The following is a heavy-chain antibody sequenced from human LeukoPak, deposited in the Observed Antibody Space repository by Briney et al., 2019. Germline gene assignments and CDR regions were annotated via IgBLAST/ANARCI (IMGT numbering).Heavy chain of an antibody. CDR2: IIPTFGTA. D-gene: IGHD3-22*01. CDR3: ARGRVGYDSFFSWFDP. V-gene: IGHV1-69*05. J-gene: IGHJ5*02. CDR1: GGTFSSYA. Sequence: SVKVSCKASGGTFSSYAISWVRQAPGQGLEWMGGIIPTFGTANYAQKFQGRVTITTDESTSTAYMELSSLRSEDTAVYYCARGRVGYDSFFSWFDPWGQGTLVTVSS.